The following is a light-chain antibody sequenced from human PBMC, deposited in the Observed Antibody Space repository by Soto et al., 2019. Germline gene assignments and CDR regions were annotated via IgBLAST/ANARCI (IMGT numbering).Light chain of an antibody. V-gene: IGLV2-14*01. J-gene: IGLJ2*01. CDR1: SSDVGGYNY. CDR3: SLYTSSSTLL. Sequence: QSALTQPASVSGSPGQSITISCTGTSSDVGGYNYVSWYQQHPGKAPKLMIYAVSNRPSGVSNRFSGSKSGNTASLTISGLQAEDEADYYCSLYTSSSTLLFGGGTKLTVL. CDR2: AVS.